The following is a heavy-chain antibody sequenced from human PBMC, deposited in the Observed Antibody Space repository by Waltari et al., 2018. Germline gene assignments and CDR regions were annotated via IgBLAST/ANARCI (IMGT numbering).Heavy chain of an antibody. D-gene: IGHD3-22*01. CDR2: IYHSGST. V-gene: IGHV4-38-2*02. CDR1: GYSISSGYY. Sequence: QVQLQESGPGLVKPSETLSLTCAVSGYSISSGYYWGWIWQHPGKGLEWIGSIYHSGSTYYNPSLKSRVTISVDTSKNQFSLKLSSVTAADTAVYYCARDGRYYDSSGYRDYWGQGTLVTVSS. CDR3: ARDGRYYDSSGYRDY. J-gene: IGHJ4*02.